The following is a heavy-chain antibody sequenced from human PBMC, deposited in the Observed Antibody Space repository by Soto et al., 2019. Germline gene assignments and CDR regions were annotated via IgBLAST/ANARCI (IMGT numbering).Heavy chain of an antibody. D-gene: IGHD3-16*01. CDR2: TSYNGGDK. Sequence: QVQLVESGGGVVQPGTSLRVSCVGSGFTFRSYVIHWVRQAPGKGLEWVALTSYNGGDKYYGDSVRGRFTISRDNSRNTGDLQMDSLRLEDTALYYCARWGTTGGLDVWGQGTLVSVSS. V-gene: IGHV3-30*19. CDR3: ARWGTTGGLDV. CDR1: GFTFRSYV. J-gene: IGHJ1*01.